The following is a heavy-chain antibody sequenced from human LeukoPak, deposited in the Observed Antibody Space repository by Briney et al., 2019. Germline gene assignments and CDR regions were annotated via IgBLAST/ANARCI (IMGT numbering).Heavy chain of an antibody. CDR1: GFTFSSYS. D-gene: IGHD1-1*01. CDR2: ISSSSSTI. J-gene: IGHJ5*02. Sequence: GESLRLSCAASGFTFSSYSMNWVRQAPGKGLEWVSYISSSSSTIYYADSVKGRFTISRDNAKNSLYLQMNSLRAEDTAVYYCARGEHSSRRGPTGPDPWGQGTLVTVSS. CDR3: ARGEHSSRRGPTGPDP. V-gene: IGHV3-48*01.